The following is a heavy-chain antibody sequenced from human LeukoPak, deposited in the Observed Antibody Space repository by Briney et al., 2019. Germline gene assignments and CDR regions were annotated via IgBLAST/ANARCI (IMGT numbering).Heavy chain of an antibody. CDR2: ISSSSSYI. D-gene: IGHD3-22*01. CDR1: GFTFSSYS. V-gene: IGHV3-21*01. CDR3: ARDPRGHYDSSGYY. Sequence: GGSLRLSCAASGFTFSSYSMNWVRQAPGKGLEWVSSISSSSSYIYYADSVKGRVTICRDNAKNSLYLQMNRLRAEDTAVYYCARDPRGHYDSSGYYWGQGTLVTVSS. J-gene: IGHJ4*02.